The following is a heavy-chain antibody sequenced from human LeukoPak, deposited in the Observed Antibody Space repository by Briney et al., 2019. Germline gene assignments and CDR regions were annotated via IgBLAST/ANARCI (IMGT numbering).Heavy chain of an antibody. D-gene: IGHD1-26*01. Sequence: ASVKASCKASGYTFTGYYMHWVRQAPGQGLEWMGWINPNSGGTNYAQKFQGRVTMTRDTSISTAYMELSRLRSDDTAVYYCARDRFPVRGSYSDYWGQGTLVTVSS. V-gene: IGHV1-2*02. CDR1: GYTFTGYY. CDR3: ARDRFPVRGSYSDY. J-gene: IGHJ4*02. CDR2: INPNSGGT.